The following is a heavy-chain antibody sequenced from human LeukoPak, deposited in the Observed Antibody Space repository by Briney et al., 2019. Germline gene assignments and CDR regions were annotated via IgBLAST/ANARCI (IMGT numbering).Heavy chain of an antibody. V-gene: IGHV1-18*01. Sequence: ASVKVSXKASGYTFTSYGISWVRQASGQGLEWMGWISAYNGNTNYAQKLQGRVTMTTDTSTSTAYMELRSLRSDDTAVYYCARVPSYCGGDCYSPVDPWGQGTLVTVSS. J-gene: IGHJ5*02. CDR1: GYTFTSYG. D-gene: IGHD2-21*01. CDR3: ARVPSYCGGDCYSPVDP. CDR2: ISAYNGNT.